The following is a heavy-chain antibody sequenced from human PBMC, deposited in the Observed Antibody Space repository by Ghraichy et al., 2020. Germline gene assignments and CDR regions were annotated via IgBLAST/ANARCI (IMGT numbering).Heavy chain of an antibody. CDR3: ARDYDSSGFVYFQH. J-gene: IGHJ1*01. D-gene: IGHD3-22*01. V-gene: IGHV3-33*01. Sequence: GGSLRLSCAASGFTFSSYGMHWVRQAPGKGLEWVAVIWSDGSIKNYADSVKGRFTISRDNSKNTLYLQMNSLRAEDTAVYYCARDYDSSGFVYFQHWGQGTLVTVSS. CDR2: IWSDGSIK. CDR1: GFTFSSYG.